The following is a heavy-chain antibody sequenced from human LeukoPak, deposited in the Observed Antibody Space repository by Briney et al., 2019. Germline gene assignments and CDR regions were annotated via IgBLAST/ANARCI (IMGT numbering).Heavy chain of an antibody. CDR2: IIPIFGTA. D-gene: IGHD3-10*01. CDR1: GGTFSSYA. Sequence: ASVKVSCKASGGTFSSYAISWVRQAPGQGLVWMGGIIPIFGTANYAQKFQGRVTITADESTSTAYMELSSLRSEDTAVYYCASLTGRGVIHFDYWGQGTLVTVSS. CDR3: ASLTGRGVIHFDY. V-gene: IGHV1-69*13. J-gene: IGHJ4*02.